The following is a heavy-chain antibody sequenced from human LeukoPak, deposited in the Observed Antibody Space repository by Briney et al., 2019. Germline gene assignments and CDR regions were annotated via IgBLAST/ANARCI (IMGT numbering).Heavy chain of an antibody. CDR2: INRGSNHI. D-gene: IGHD6-19*01. Sequence: GGSLRLSCAASGFTFSAYSMSWVRQAPGKGLEWVSSINRGSNHIYYADAVKGRFTISRDNAKNSLYLQMNSLRAEGTAIYYCARDSSGWSRDYWGQGTLVTVSS. J-gene: IGHJ4*02. CDR3: ARDSSGWSRDY. V-gene: IGHV3-21*06. CDR1: GFTFSAYS.